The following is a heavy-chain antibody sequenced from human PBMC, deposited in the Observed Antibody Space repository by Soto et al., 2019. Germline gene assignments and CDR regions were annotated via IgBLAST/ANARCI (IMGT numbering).Heavy chain of an antibody. CDR3: ARDQGAARLLAGLGLGMDV. J-gene: IGHJ6*02. CDR2: INPNSGGT. D-gene: IGHD6-6*01. V-gene: IGHV1-2*02. Sequence: QVQLVQSGAEVKKPGASVKVSCKASGYTFTGYYMHWVRQAPGQGLEWMGWINPNSGGTNYAQKLQGRVTMTTDTSRSTAYMELRSLRSDDTAVYYCARDQGAARLLAGLGLGMDVWGQGTTVTVSS. CDR1: GYTFTGYY.